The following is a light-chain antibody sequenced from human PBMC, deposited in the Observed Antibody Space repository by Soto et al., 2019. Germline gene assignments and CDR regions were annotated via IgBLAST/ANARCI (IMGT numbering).Light chain of an antibody. V-gene: IGKV1-5*01. CDR1: QSVNNW. Sequence: DIRISHYPSALSASIEERVTISCRASQSVNNWLAWYQRKPGKAPKLLIYAASTLQSGVSSRFSGSGSGTHFTLTISSLQPEDFATYFCQQLNIFPPFGQLTLLEIK. CDR3: QQLNIFPP. CDR2: AAS. J-gene: IGKJ5*01.